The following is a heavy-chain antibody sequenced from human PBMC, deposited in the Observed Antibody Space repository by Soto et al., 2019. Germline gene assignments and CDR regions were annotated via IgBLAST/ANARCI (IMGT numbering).Heavy chain of an antibody. V-gene: IGHV4-59*11. CDR1: GGAISVHY. CDR2: IFYSGNT. J-gene: IGHJ4*02. Sequence: SETLSLTCTGSGGAISVHYRTWMRQPPGKGLEWIGYIFYSGNTNYNPSLRSRVTISVDTSKKQFSLKLNSVTTADTAMYYCARVGSIGWSQDYWGQGTLVTVSS. CDR3: ARVGSIGWSQDY. D-gene: IGHD6-19*01.